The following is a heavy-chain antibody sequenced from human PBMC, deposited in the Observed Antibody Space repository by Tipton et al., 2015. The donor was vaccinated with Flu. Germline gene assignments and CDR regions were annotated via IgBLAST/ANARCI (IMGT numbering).Heavy chain of an antibody. CDR3: ARDLSSGPSVGP. J-gene: IGHJ5*02. D-gene: IGHD6-19*01. CDR2: INHSGST. Sequence: TLSLTCAVYVGSFSGYYWSWIRQTPGKGLEWIGEINHSGSTNYNPSLESRLTMSLDTSKNQFSLKLTSVTAADTAVYYCARDLSSGPSVGPRGQGILVTVSS. V-gene: IGHV4-34*01. CDR1: VGSFSGYY.